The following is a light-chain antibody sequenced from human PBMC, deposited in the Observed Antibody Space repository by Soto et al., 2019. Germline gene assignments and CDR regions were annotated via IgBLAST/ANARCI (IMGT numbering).Light chain of an antibody. CDR2: DVT. Sequence: QSALTQPASVSGSPGQSITISCTGTSSDVGGYKYVSWYQLHPGTAPKLVIYDVTNRPSGVSSRFSGSKSGNTASLTISGLQAEDEADYFCSSYTSTSTLFGTGTKVTVL. J-gene: IGLJ1*01. V-gene: IGLV2-14*01. CDR1: SSDVGGYKY. CDR3: SSYTSTSTL.